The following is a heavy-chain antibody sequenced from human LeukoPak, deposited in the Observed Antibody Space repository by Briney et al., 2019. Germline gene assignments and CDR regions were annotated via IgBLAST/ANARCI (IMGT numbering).Heavy chain of an antibody. Sequence: GGSLRLSCAASGFTFSSYAMSWVRQAPGKGLEWVSAISGSGGSTYYADSVKGRFTISRDNSKNTLYLQMNSLRTEDTAVYYCAKSDLGHRSRQVGHFDYWGRGTLVTVSS. CDR3: AKSDLGHRSRQVGHFDY. CDR1: GFTFSSYA. D-gene: IGHD2-15*01. J-gene: IGHJ4*02. V-gene: IGHV3-23*01. CDR2: ISGSGGST.